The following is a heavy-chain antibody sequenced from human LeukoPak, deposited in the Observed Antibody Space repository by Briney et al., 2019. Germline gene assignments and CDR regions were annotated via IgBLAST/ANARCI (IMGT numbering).Heavy chain of an antibody. V-gene: IGHV3-66*01. D-gene: IGHD6-13*01. Sequence: GGPLRLSCAASGFTVSSNYMSWVRQAPGKGLEWVSVIYSGGSTYYADSVKGRFTISRDNSKNTLYLQMNSLRAEDTAVYYCARVVEQQLDYWGQGTLVTVSS. CDR2: IYSGGST. J-gene: IGHJ4*02. CDR1: GFTVSSNY. CDR3: ARVVEQQLDY.